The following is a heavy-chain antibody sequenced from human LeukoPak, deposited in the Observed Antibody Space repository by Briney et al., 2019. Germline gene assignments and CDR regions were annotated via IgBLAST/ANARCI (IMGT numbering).Heavy chain of an antibody. D-gene: IGHD3-22*01. CDR1: GGSISSSSYY. CDR2: IYYSGST. V-gene: IGHV4-39*07. Sequence: SETLSLTCTVSGGSISSSSYYWGWICQPPGKGLEWIGSIYYSGSTYYNPSLKSRVTISVDTSKNQFSLKLSSVTAADTAVYYCARVSPARGGYYFNDAFDIWGQGTMVTVSS. J-gene: IGHJ3*02. CDR3: ARVSPARGGYYFNDAFDI.